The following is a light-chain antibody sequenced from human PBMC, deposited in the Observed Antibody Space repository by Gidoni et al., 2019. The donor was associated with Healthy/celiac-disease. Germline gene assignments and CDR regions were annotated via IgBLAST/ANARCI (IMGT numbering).Light chain of an antibody. Sequence: DIQMTQSPSSLSASVVDRVTITCRASQSISSYLNWYQQKPGKAPKLLIYAASSLQSGVPSRFSGSGSGTDFTLTISSLQPEDFATYYCQQSYSTRYTFGQXTKLEIK. CDR1: QSISSY. CDR3: QQSYSTRYT. V-gene: IGKV1-39*01. CDR2: AAS. J-gene: IGKJ2*01.